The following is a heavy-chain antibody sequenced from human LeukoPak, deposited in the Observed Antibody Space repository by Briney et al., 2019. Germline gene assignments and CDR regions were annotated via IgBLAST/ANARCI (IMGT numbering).Heavy chain of an antibody. CDR1: GGSFSGYY. V-gene: IGHV4-34*01. CDR3: ARVFPAEDYFDY. CDR2: INHSGST. D-gene: IGHD2-2*01. Sequence: SPSETLSLSCAVYGGSFSGYYWSWIRQPAGKGLEWIGEINHSGSTNYNPSLKSRVTISVDTSKNQFSLKLSSVTAADTAVYYCARVFPAEDYFDYWGQGTLVTASS. J-gene: IGHJ4*02.